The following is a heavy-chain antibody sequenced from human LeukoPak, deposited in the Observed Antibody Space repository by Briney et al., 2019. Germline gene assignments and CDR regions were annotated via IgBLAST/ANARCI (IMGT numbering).Heavy chain of an antibody. Sequence: PGGSLRLSCAASRFTFSNCWMHWVRQAPGKGLVWVSRINSDGSSTTYADSVKGRFTISRDNAKNTLYLQMNSLRAEDTAVYYCARGGGKGVNWFDPWGQGTLVTVSS. D-gene: IGHD2-8*01. CDR3: ARGGGKGVNWFDP. CDR2: INSDGSST. V-gene: IGHV3-74*01. CDR1: RFTFSNCW. J-gene: IGHJ5*02.